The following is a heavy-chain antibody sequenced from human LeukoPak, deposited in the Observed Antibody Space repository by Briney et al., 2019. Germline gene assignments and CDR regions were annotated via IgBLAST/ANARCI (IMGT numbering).Heavy chain of an antibody. D-gene: IGHD3-10*01. Sequence: SETLSLTCTVSGGSVSGYFWSWIRQPPGKGLEWIGYIHYSGTTNYNPSLNSRVTISVDTSKNQFSLRLSSVTAADTAVYYCARYGITIVRGGRYYFDSWGQGTLVTVSS. CDR2: IHYSGTT. CDR3: ARYGITIVRGGRYYFDS. V-gene: IGHV4-59*08. CDR1: GGSVSGYF. J-gene: IGHJ4*02.